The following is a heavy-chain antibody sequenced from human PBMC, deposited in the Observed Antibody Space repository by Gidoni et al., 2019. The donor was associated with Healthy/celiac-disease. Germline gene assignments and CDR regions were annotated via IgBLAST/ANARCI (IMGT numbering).Heavy chain of an antibody. CDR2: ISEDGSNK. V-gene: IGHV3-30*04. CDR3: ARDDIDYGDYLDY. Sequence: QVQLVESGGGVVQPGRSLRLPCAASRFTFSRYAVHWVRQAPGKGLEWVAVISEDGSNKQYADSVKGRFTISRDNSKNTVYLQMNSLRAEDTATYYCARDDIDYGDYLDYWGQGTLVTVSS. D-gene: IGHD4-17*01. J-gene: IGHJ4*02. CDR1: RFTFSRYA.